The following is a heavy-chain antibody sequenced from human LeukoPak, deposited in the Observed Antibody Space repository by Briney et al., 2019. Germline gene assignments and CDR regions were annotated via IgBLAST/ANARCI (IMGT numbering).Heavy chain of an antibody. Sequence: PGGSLRLSGAASGFTFSNYNMNWVRQAPGKGREWVLSITGGSGHINYAYSVRGRFTISRDDAKNSLYLQMSSLRGDDTALYYCSRGQGAYGLDYFDYWGQGTLVTVSS. V-gene: IGHV3-21*01. D-gene: IGHD4-17*01. J-gene: IGHJ4*02. CDR2: ITGGSGHI. CDR1: GFTFSNYN. CDR3: SRGQGAYGLDYFDY.